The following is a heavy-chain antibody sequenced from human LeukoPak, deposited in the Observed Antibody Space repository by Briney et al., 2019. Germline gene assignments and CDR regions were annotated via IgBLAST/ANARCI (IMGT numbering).Heavy chain of an antibody. Sequence: SETLSLTCTASGGSISSSTYYWDWIRQPPGKGLEWIGSIYYSGSTYYNPSLKSRVTISVDTSKNQFSLKLTSVTAADTAVYYCASNFWSGYPFRDYWGQGTLVTVSS. CDR2: IYYSGST. V-gene: IGHV4-39*01. CDR1: GGSISSSTYY. D-gene: IGHD3-3*01. CDR3: ASNFWSGYPFRDY. J-gene: IGHJ4*02.